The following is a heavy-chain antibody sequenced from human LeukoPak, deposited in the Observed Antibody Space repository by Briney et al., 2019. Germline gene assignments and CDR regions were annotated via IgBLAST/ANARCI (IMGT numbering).Heavy chain of an antibody. CDR1: GGSISSYY. J-gene: IGHJ4*02. D-gene: IGHD3-10*01. CDR2: IYYSGST. CDR3: ARQPSGERFGELTGFYFDY. Sequence: SETLSLTCTVSGGSISSYYWSWIRQPPGKGLEWIGYIYYSGSTNYNPSLKSRVTISVDTSKNQFSLKLSSVTAADTAVYYCARQPSGERFGELTGFYFDYWGQGTLVTVSS. V-gene: IGHV4-59*08.